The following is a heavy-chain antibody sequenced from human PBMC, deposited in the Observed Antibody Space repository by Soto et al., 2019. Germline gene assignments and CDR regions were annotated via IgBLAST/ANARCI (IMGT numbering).Heavy chain of an antibody. Sequence: GASVKVSCKASGGTFSSYAISWVRQAPGQGLEWMGGIIPIFGTANYAQKFQGRVTITADESTSTAYMELSSLRSEDTAVYYCARGCDVLVPAAIAYNWFDPWGQGTLVTVSS. CDR3: ARGCDVLVPAAIAYNWFDP. D-gene: IGHD2-2*01. V-gene: IGHV1-69*13. CDR1: GGTFSSYA. J-gene: IGHJ5*02. CDR2: IIPIFGTA.